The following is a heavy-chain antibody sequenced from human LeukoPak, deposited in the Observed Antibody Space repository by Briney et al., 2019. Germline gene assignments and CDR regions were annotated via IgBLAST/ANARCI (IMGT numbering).Heavy chain of an antibody. D-gene: IGHD3-16*01. V-gene: IGHV3-7*01. Sequence: GGSLRLSCAASGFSFSNYWVSWVRQAPGKGLEWVANIKEDGSEGYYADSVKGRFTISRDNAKSSLYLQMSSLRVEDTAVYYCANYDRRNYPNDYWGQGTLVTVSS. CDR1: GFSFSNYW. CDR3: ANYDRRNYPNDY. J-gene: IGHJ4*02. CDR2: IKEDGSEG.